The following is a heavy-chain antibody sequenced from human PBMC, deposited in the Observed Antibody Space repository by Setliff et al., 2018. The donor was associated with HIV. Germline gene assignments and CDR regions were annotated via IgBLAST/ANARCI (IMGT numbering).Heavy chain of an antibody. Sequence: GASVKVSCKASGYTFTTYGITWVRQAPGQGLEWIGIINPNSGSTSYAQNFQGRVTMTRDTSTSTVYMELSGLRSEDTAVYYCARGQHSSTWGALFDYWGQGTLVTVSS. CDR2: INPNSGST. CDR1: GYTFTTYG. D-gene: IGHD6-13*01. CDR3: ARGQHSSTWGALFDY. J-gene: IGHJ4*02. V-gene: IGHV1-46*01.